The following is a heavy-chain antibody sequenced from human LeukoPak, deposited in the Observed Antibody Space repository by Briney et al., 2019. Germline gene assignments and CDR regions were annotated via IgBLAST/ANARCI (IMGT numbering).Heavy chain of an antibody. CDR1: GFTFSNYW. D-gene: IGHD3-3*01. J-gene: IGHJ3*02. V-gene: IGHV3-74*01. CDR3: ARGRFSHRFDI. CDR2: INYDGTDT. Sequence: GGSLRLSCVASGFTFSNYWIHWVRQAPGKGLVWVSHINYDGTDTIYAKSVKGRFTVSRDNGKNTVYLQMNSLRAEDTAVYYCARGRFSHRFDIWGEGTMVTVSS.